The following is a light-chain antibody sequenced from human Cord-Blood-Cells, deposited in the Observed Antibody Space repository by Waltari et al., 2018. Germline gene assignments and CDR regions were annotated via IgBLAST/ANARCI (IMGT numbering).Light chain of an antibody. J-gene: IGLJ2*01. V-gene: IGLV2-8*01. CDR3: SSYAGSNNLV. CDR2: EVS. Sequence: QSALTQPPSASGSPGQSVTISCTGTSSDVGGYNYVSWYQQHPGKAPKLMIYEVSKRPSGVPDRFSGSNSGNTASLTVPGLQAEDEADYYCSSYAGSNNLVFGGGTKLTVL. CDR1: SSDVGGYNY.